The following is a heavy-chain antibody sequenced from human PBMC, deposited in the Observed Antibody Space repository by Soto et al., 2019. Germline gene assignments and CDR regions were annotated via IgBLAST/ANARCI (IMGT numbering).Heavy chain of an antibody. J-gene: IGHJ4*02. V-gene: IGHV3-30-3*01. CDR1: GFTFSSYA. CDR2: ISYDGSNK. CDR3: ARVPRTRYCSSTSCYLDY. D-gene: IGHD2-2*01. Sequence: QVQLVESGGGVVQPGRSLRLSCAASGFTFSSYAMHWVRQAPGKGLEWVAVISYDGSNKYYADSVKGRFTISRDNSKNTLYLQMNSLRAEDTAVYYCARVPRTRYCSSTSCYLDYWGQGTLVTVSS.